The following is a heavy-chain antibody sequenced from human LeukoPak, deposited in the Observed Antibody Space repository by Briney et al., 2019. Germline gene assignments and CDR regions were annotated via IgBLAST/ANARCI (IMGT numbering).Heavy chain of an antibody. CDR2: ISSSSSYI. CDR1: GFTFSSYS. V-gene: IGHV3-21*01. D-gene: IGHD6-19*01. CDR3: ARDGVYSSNFDY. J-gene: IGHJ4*02. Sequence: PGGSLRLSCAASGFTFSSYSMNWVRQAPGKGLEWVSSISSSSSYIYYADSVRGRFTISRDNAKNSLYLQMNSLRAEDTAVYYCARDGVYSSNFDYWGQGTLVTVSS.